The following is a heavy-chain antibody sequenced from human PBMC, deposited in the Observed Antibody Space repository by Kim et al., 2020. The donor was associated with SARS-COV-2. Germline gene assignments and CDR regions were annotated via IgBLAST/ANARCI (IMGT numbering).Heavy chain of an antibody. CDR2: IYYSGST. J-gene: IGHJ6*02. Sequence: SETLSLTCTVSGGSISSSSYYWGWIRQPPGKGLEWIGSIYYSGSTYYNPSLKSRVTISVDTSKNQFSLKLSSVTAADTAVYYCARLVWEHILTGYYSKPNYGMDVWGQGTTVTVSS. D-gene: IGHD3-9*01. V-gene: IGHV4-39*01. CDR1: GGSISSSSYY. CDR3: ARLVWEHILTGYYSKPNYGMDV.